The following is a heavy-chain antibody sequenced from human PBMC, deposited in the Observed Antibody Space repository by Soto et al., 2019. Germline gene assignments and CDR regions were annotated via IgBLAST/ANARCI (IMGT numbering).Heavy chain of an antibody. J-gene: IGHJ4*02. Sequence: GSLRLSCAASGFTFSNYNMNWVRQAPGKGLEWVASISTRSHYIYYADSLKGRFTISRDNAKNSVDLQISSLRAEDTAVYYCARDSSTGYYLSDFDYWGQGTLVTVSS. V-gene: IGHV3-21*01. D-gene: IGHD3-9*01. CDR1: GFTFSNYN. CDR2: ISTRSHYI. CDR3: ARDSSTGYYLSDFDY.